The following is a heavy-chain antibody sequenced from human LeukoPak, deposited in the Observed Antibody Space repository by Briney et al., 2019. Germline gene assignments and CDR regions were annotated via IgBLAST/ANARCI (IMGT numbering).Heavy chain of an antibody. CDR3: AHYLPAVSLDS. Sequence: VSGPTLVNPTQTLTLTCTFSGFSLNPGAVGVAWIRQPPGKALEWLALLYWHDDKHYSPSLKSRLSITKDTSKNQVVLTMTNVEPVDTATYYCAHYLPAVSLDSWGPGTLVTVSS. V-gene: IGHV2-5*01. J-gene: IGHJ4*02. D-gene: IGHD2-2*01. CDR2: LYWHDDK. CDR1: GFSLNPGAVG.